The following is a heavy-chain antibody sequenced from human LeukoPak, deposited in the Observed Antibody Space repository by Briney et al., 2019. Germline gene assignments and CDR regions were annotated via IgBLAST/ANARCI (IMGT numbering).Heavy chain of an antibody. V-gene: IGHV3-15*01. J-gene: IGHJ4*02. D-gene: IGHD5-24*01. CDR2: IKSKTDGGTI. Sequence: TGGSLRLSCAASGFTFSNAWMSWVRQAPGKGLEWVGRIKSKTDGGTIEYAAPVTGRFTISRDDSKNTLYLQMNSLKTEDTAVYYCAWHYFDYWGQGTLVTVSS. CDR3: AWHYFDY. CDR1: GFTFSNAW.